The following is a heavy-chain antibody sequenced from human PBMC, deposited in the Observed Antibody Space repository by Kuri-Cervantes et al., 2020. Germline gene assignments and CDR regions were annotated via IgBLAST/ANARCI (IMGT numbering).Heavy chain of an antibody. CDR3: AKRRGPGAAAFDY. CDR1: GFSFNQYY. D-gene: IGHD6-13*01. CDR2: IKGDGSDK. Sequence: GESLKISCAASGFSFNQYYMSWVRQAPGKGLEWVAMIKGDGSDKYYVDSVRGRFTISRDNAKNSLYLQMNSLRAEDTAVYYCAKRRGPGAAAFDYWGQGTLVTVSS. V-gene: IGHV3-7*01. J-gene: IGHJ4*02.